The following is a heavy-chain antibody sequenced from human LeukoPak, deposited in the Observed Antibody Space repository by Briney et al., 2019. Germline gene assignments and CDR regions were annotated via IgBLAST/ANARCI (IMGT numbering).Heavy chain of an antibody. CDR2: INPSGGST. Sequence: ASVKVSCKASGYTFTGYYMQWVRQAPGRGLEWMGIINPSGGSTSYAQKFQGRVTMTRDTSTSTVYMELSSLRSEDTAVYYCATSLEGYCSSTSCYRFQHWGQGTLVTVSS. D-gene: IGHD2-2*01. J-gene: IGHJ1*01. CDR3: ATSLEGYCSSTSCYRFQH. CDR1: GYTFTGYY. V-gene: IGHV1-46*01.